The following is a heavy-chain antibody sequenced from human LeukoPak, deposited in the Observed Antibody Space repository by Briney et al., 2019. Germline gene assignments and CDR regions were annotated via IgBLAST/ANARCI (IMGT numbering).Heavy chain of an antibody. Sequence: GGSLRLSCAASGLTFSSYAMSWVRQAPGKRLEWVAAISGSGGTTYYADSVKGRFTISRDNSKNTLYLQMNSLRAEDTAVYYCAEEDPHGSGSLDYWGQGSLVTVSS. CDR2: ISGSGGTT. J-gene: IGHJ4*02. CDR3: AEEDPHGSGSLDY. CDR1: GLTFSSYA. D-gene: IGHD3-10*01. V-gene: IGHV3-23*01.